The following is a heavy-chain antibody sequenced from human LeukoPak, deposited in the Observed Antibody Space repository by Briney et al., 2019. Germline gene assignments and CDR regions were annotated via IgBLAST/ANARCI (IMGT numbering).Heavy chain of an antibody. Sequence: SETLSLTCTVSGGSISSYYWSWIRQPPGKGLEWIGYIYDSGSTNYNPSLKSRVTISVDTSKNQFSLKLSSVTAADTAVYYCARLPRLSYYDFWSRYFDYWGQGTLVTVSS. J-gene: IGHJ4*02. D-gene: IGHD3-3*01. CDR2: IYDSGST. V-gene: IGHV4-59*12. CDR1: GGSISSYY. CDR3: ARLPRLSYYDFWSRYFDY.